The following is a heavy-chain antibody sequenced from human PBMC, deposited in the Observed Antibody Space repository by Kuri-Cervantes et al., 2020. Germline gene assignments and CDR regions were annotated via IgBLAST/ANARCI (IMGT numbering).Heavy chain of an antibody. J-gene: IGHJ5*02. V-gene: IGHV1-18*01. CDR3: ARYRPFHYDFWSGGYNWFDP. D-gene: IGHD3-3*01. Sequence: ASVKVSCKASGYTFTSYGISWVRQAPGRGLEWMGWISAYNGNTNYAQKLQGRVTMTTDTSTSTAYMELRSLRSDDTAVYYCARYRPFHYDFWSGGYNWFDPWGQGTLVTVSS. CDR1: GYTFTSYG. CDR2: ISAYNGNT.